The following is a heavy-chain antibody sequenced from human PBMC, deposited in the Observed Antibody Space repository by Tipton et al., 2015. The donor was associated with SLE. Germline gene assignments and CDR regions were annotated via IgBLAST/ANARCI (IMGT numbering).Heavy chain of an antibody. V-gene: IGHV4-4*08. D-gene: IGHD2-15*01. CDR1: GGSINNYY. CDR2: LYISGST. J-gene: IGHJ3*02. Sequence: TLSLTCTVSGGSINNYYWSWIRQPPRKELEWIGYLYISGSTNYSPSLKSRATISVDTSKNQFSLKLSSVTAADTAVYYCARGGMVVNDAFDIWGQGTMVTVSS. CDR3: ARGGMVVNDAFDI.